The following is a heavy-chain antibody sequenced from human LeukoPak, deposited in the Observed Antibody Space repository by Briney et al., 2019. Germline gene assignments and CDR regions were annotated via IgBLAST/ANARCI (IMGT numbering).Heavy chain of an antibody. CDR2: INWNGGST. D-gene: IGHD6-13*01. V-gene: IGHV3-20*01. CDR3: ARGGGSSWYAFLQH. J-gene: IGHJ1*01. CDR1: GFTFDDYG. Sequence: GGSLRLSCAASGFTFDDYGMSWVRQAPGKGLEWVSGINWNGGSTGYADSVKGRFTISRDNAKNSLYLQMNSLRAEDTALYHCARGGGSSWYAFLQHWGQGTLVTVSS.